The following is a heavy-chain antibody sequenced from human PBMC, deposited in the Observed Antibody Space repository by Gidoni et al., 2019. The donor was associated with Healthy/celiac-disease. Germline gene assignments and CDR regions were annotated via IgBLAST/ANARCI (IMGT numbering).Heavy chain of an antibody. CDR2: ISGSGGST. CDR1: GFTFSSYA. J-gene: IGHJ4*02. Sequence: EVQLLESGGGLVQPGGSLRLACAASGFTFSSYAMSWVRQAPGKGLEWVSAISGSGGSTYYADSVKGRFTISRDNSKNTLYLQMNSLRAEDTAVYYCVKDLLYYGDPTYFDYWGQGTLVTVSS. CDR3: VKDLLYYGDPTYFDY. D-gene: IGHD4-17*01. V-gene: IGHV3-23*01.